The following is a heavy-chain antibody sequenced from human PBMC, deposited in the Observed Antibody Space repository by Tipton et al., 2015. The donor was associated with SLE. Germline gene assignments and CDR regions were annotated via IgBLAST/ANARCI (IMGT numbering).Heavy chain of an antibody. D-gene: IGHD6-13*01. J-gene: IGHJ4*02. CDR1: GFTFSYFA. V-gene: IGHV3-30-3*01. CDR3: ARSPPGAGTGYFDY. CDR2: ISYDGSNT. Sequence: SLRLSCAASGFTFSYFALHWVRQAPGKGLEWVAVISYDGSNTYYADSVKGRFTISRDNSKNTLSLQMNSLRAEDTAVYYCARSPPGAGTGYFDYWGQGTLVTVSS.